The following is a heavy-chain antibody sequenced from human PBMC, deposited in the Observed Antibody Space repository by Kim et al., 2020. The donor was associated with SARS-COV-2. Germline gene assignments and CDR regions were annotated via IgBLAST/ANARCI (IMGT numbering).Heavy chain of an antibody. Sequence: GGSLRLSCAASGFTFSSYGMHWVRQAPGKGLEWVAVIWYDGSNKYYADSVKGRFTISRDNSKNTLYLQMNSLRAEDTAVYYCARGFPEQQLVELFNWFDPWGQGTLVTVSS. CDR3: ARGFPEQQLVELFNWFDP. CDR1: GFTFSSYG. V-gene: IGHV3-33*01. D-gene: IGHD6-13*01. J-gene: IGHJ5*02. CDR2: IWYDGSNK.